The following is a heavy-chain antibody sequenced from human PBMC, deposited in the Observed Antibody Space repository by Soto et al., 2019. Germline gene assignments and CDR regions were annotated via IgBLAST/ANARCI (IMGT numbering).Heavy chain of an antibody. J-gene: IGHJ5*02. Sequence: GGSLRLSCAASGFTFSNAWMSWVRQAPGKGLEWVGRIKSKTDGGTTDYAAPVKGRFTISRDDSKNTLYLQMNSLKTEDTAVYYCNTVAGSFWSGNWFDPWGQGTLVTVSS. CDR1: GFTFSNAW. V-gene: IGHV3-15*01. CDR3: NTVAGSFWSGNWFDP. CDR2: IKSKTDGGTT. D-gene: IGHD3-3*01.